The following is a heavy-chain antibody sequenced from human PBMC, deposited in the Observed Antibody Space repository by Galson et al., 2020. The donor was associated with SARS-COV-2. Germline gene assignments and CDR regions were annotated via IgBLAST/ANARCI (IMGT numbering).Heavy chain of an antibody. CDR1: GGSFSSSDYY. CDR2: VYYSGST. D-gene: IGHD2-2*01. Sequence: SQTLPLTCTVSGGSFSSSDYYWAWLRQSPGEGLEWIGCVYYSGSTYYSPSPKSRATLSVDASNSQFSLRLNSATAADSAIYYCGRIVTIPAAPDYHVYYGGDIWGQGTTVSVSS. CDR3: GRIVTIPAAPDYHVYYGGDI. V-gene: IGHV4-39*07. J-gene: IGHJ6*02.